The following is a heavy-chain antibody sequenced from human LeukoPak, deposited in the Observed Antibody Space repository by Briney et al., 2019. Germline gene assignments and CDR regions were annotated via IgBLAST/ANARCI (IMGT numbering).Heavy chain of an antibody. CDR1: GYTFTGYY. V-gene: IGHV1-2*02. CDR3: ARGGALTMVRGVILYYYYMDV. CDR2: INPNSGGT. Sequence: ASVKVSCKASGYTFTGYYMHWVRQAPGQGLEWMGWINPNSGGTNYAQKFQGRVTMTRDTSISTAYMELSRLRSDDTAVYYCARGGALTMVRGVILYYYYMDVWGKGTTVTVSS. D-gene: IGHD3-10*01. J-gene: IGHJ6*03.